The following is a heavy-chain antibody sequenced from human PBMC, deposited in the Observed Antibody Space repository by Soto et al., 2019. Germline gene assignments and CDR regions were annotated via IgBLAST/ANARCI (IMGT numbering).Heavy chain of an antibody. D-gene: IGHD3-22*01. Sequence: ASVKVSCKASGGTFSSYAISWVRQAPGQGLEWMGGIIPIFGTANYAQKFQGRVTITADESTSTAYMELSSLRSEDTAVYYCARGDYYDSSGYYYPPDYWGQGTLVTVSS. CDR3: ARGDYYDSSGYYYPPDY. CDR1: GGTFSSYA. CDR2: IIPIFGTA. V-gene: IGHV1-69*13. J-gene: IGHJ4*02.